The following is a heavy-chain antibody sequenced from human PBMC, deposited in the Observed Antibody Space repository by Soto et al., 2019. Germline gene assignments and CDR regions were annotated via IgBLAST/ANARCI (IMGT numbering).Heavy chain of an antibody. J-gene: IGHJ4*02. CDR3: ARDGLNCSGGSCQLRIFDY. D-gene: IGHD2-15*01. CDR1: GDSVSSNSAA. CDR2: TYYRSKWYN. Sequence: SQTLSLTCAISGDSVSSNSAAWNWIRQSPSRGLEWLGRTYYRSKWYNDYAVSVKSRITINPDTSKNQFSLQLNSVTPEDTAVYYCARDGLNCSGGSCQLRIFDYWGQGTLVTVS. V-gene: IGHV6-1*01.